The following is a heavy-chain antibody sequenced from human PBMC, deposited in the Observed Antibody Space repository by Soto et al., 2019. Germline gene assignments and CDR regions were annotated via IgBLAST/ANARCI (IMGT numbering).Heavy chain of an antibody. CDR3: ARDSPGAAPF. D-gene: IGHD6-13*01. V-gene: IGHV4-31*03. CDR2: INYRGTT. CDR1: GGPIINGDTY. Sequence: QVQLQESGPGLVKPSQTLSLTCTVSGGPIINGDTYLNWIRQHPEKGLEWMGYINYRGTTNYHPATKSRMLISIETSKNQFSLRLSSGTAAVTAVYFCARDSPGAAPFWGQGTLVTVSS. J-gene: IGHJ4*02.